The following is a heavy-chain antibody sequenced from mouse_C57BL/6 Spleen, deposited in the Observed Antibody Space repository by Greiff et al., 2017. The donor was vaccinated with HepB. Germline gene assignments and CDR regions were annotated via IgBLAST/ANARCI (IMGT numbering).Heavy chain of an antibody. CDR3: ALLLYYAMDY. CDR1: GYTFTDYY. V-gene: IGHV1-26*01. J-gene: IGHJ4*01. CDR2: INPNNGGT. D-gene: IGHD2-10*01. Sequence: VQLQQSGPELVKPGASVKISCKASGYTFTDYYMNWVKQSHGKSLEWIGDINPNNGGTSYNQKFKGKATLTVDKSSSTAYMELRSLTSEDSAVYYCALLLYYAMDYWGQGTSVTVSS.